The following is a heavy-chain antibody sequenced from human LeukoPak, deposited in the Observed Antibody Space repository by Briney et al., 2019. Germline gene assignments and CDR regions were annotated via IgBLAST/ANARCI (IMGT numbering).Heavy chain of an antibody. CDR2: ISGSGGST. Sequence: PGGSLRLSCAASGFTFSSYAMSWVRQAPGKGLEWVSAISGSGGSTYYADSVKGRFTISRDNSRNTLYLQMNSLRAEDTAIYFCAKDFAISLRFGEDYYGMDVWGKGTTVTVSS. V-gene: IGHV3-23*01. J-gene: IGHJ6*04. D-gene: IGHD3-10*01. CDR1: GFTFSSYA. CDR3: AKDFAISLRFGEDYYGMDV.